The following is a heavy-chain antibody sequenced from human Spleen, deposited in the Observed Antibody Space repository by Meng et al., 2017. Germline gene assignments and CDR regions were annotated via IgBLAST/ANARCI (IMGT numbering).Heavy chain of an antibody. Sequence: EVQLVESGGGLVQPGVSLRLSCAASGLAFSSYSMHWVRQAPGKGLVWVSRINSDGSRTNYADSVKGRFTISRDNAKNILYLQMNSLRDEDTAVYYCARRREFDYWGQGTLVTVSS. CDR2: INSDGSRT. V-gene: IGHV3-74*01. J-gene: IGHJ4*02. CDR1: GLAFSSYS. CDR3: ARRREFDY.